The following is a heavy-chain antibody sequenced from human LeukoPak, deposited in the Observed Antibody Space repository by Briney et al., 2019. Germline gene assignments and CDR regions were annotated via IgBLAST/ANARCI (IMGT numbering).Heavy chain of an antibody. V-gene: IGHV3-15*01. CDR2: IKSKIDAGTT. J-gene: IGHJ4*02. Sequence: PGGSLRLSCAASGFNFDSAWMSWVRQAPGKGLEWVGRIKSKIDAGTTDYVAHVKVRFTISRDDSKHTLYLQMNSLKVEDTAVYYCTTNGGYSSSPWTGGYWGQGTLVTVSS. D-gene: IGHD6-6*01. CDR3: TTNGGYSSSPWTGGY. CDR1: GFNFDSAW.